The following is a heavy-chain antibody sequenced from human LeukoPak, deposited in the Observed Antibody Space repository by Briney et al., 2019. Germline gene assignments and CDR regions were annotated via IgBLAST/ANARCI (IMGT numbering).Heavy chain of an antibody. CDR3: ARDTRYSSSWSDYDAFDI. CDR2: IYYSGST. V-gene: IGHV4-61*01. J-gene: IGHJ3*02. CDR1: GGSISSSSYY. Sequence: SETLSLTCTVSGGSISSSSYYWGWIRQPPGKGLEWIGYIYYSGSTNYNPSLKSRVTISVDTSKNQFSLKLSSVTAADTAVYYCARDTRYSSSWSDYDAFDIWGQGTMVTVSS. D-gene: IGHD6-13*01.